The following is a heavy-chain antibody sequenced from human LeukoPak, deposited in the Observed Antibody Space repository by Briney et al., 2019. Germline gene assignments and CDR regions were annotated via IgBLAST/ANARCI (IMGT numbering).Heavy chain of an antibody. CDR1: GYSISSGNS. Sequence: SETLSLTCAVSGYSISSGNSWGWIRQAPGKGVEWIGSFYHGGNTYYNPSLKSRVTMSVDTSKNQFSLKLTSVTVADTAVYYCASEKNGPPADYWGQGTLVTVSS. V-gene: IGHV4-38-2*01. J-gene: IGHJ4*02. CDR3: ASEKNGPPADY. D-gene: IGHD2-8*01. CDR2: FYHGGNT.